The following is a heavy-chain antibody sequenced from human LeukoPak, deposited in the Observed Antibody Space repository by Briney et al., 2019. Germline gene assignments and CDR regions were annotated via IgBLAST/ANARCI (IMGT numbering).Heavy chain of an antibody. Sequence: GASVTVSCTASGYTFTDYYIHWVRQAPGQGLERMGWINPNSGGTNYAQKFQGRVTMTRDTSIATTYMDLSSLMSDDTAVYYCARGHDNTGYNYFDYWGQGTLVTVSS. CDR3: ARGHDNTGYNYFDY. CDR1: GYTFTDYY. J-gene: IGHJ4*02. CDR2: INPNSGGT. D-gene: IGHD3-9*01. V-gene: IGHV1-2*02.